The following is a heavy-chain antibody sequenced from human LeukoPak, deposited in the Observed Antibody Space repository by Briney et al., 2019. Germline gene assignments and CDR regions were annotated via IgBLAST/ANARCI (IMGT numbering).Heavy chain of an antibody. V-gene: IGHV4-34*01. CDR3: ARSTWGGYRDHGVYYYYYYMDV. D-gene: IGHD5-12*01. CDR1: GGSFSGYY. CDR2: INHSGST. J-gene: IGHJ6*03. Sequence: SETLSLTCAVYGGSFSGYYWSWIRQPPGKGLEWIGEINHSGSTNYNPSLKSRVTISVDTSKNQFSLKLSSVTAADTAVYYCARSTWGGYRDHGVYYYYYYMDVWGKGTTVTVSS.